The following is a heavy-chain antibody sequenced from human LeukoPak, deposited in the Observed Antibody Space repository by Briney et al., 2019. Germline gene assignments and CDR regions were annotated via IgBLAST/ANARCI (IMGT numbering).Heavy chain of an antibody. J-gene: IGHJ5*02. D-gene: IGHD6-13*01. V-gene: IGHV4-39*07. CDR3: ARSIAAANNWFDP. CDR2: IYYSGST. Sequence: PSETLSLTCTVSGGSISSSGYYWGWIRQPPGKGLEWIGSIYYSGSTYYNPSLKSRVTMSVDTSKNQFSLKLSSVTAADTAVYYCARSIAAANNWFDPWGQGTLVTVSS. CDR1: GGSISSSGYY.